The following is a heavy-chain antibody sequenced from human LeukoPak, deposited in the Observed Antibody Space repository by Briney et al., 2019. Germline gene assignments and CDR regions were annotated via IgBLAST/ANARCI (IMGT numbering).Heavy chain of an antibody. CDR3: ARSGYFGVY. D-gene: IGHD3-22*01. Sequence: KSGGSLRLSCAASGFLFSDYYMNWIRQAPGKGLEWISYISSSGNTIYYTDSVKGRFTISRDNAKNSLYLQMNSLRVEDTDVYYCARSGYFGVYWGQGTLVTVSS. J-gene: IGHJ4*02. CDR2: ISSSGNTI. V-gene: IGHV3-11*01. CDR1: GFLFSDYY.